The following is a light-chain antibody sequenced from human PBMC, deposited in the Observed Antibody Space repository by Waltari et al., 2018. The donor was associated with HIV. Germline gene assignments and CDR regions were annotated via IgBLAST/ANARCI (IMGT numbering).Light chain of an antibody. CDR1: SSDVGGSKY. J-gene: IGLJ3*02. Sequence: QSALTQPPSASGSPGQSVTISCTGTSSDVGGSKYVSWYQQHPGKAPKLMIYEVNKPPSGVPDRFSGSTSANTASLTVSGLQADDEADYYCNSYAGSNNWVFGGGTKLTVL. CDR3: NSYAGSNNWV. V-gene: IGLV2-8*01. CDR2: EVN.